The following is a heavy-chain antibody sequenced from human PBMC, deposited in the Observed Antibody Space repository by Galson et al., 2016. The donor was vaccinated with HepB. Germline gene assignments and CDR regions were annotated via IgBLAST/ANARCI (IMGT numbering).Heavy chain of an antibody. V-gene: IGHV3-23*01. D-gene: IGHD2-2*01. J-gene: IGHJ5*02. Sequence: LRLSCAAAGFTFNNYAMHWVRQAPGKGLEWVSGIGGGGGGTYYADSVKGRFTISSDNSKNTLYLQLNSLRAEDTAIYYCTKDQLIVIVPAAGNWFDPWGQGTLVTVSS. CDR3: TKDQLIVIVPAAGNWFDP. CDR2: IGGGGGGT. CDR1: GFTFNNYA.